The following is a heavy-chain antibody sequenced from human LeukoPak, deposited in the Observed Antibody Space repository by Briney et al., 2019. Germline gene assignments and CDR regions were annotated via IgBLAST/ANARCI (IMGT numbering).Heavy chain of an antibody. CDR3: ARGMGSSWSLYYFKY. CDR1: GDSISSGGYS. D-gene: IGHD6-13*01. Sequence: SETLSLTCAVSGDSISSGGYSWSWIRQPPGQGLEWIGYIYPTGSTYYNPSLNSRVTISIDRSKNQFSLRLNSVTAADTAVYFCARGMGSSWSLYYFKYWGQGALVTVSS. V-gene: IGHV4-30-2*01. CDR2: IYPTGST. J-gene: IGHJ4*02.